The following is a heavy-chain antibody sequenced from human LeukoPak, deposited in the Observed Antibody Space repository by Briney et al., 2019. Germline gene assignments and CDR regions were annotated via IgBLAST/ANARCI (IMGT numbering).Heavy chain of an antibody. CDR3: ARQTGSGLFILP. D-gene: IGHD3/OR15-3a*01. J-gene: IGHJ4*02. CDR1: GYSISSSNW. CDR2: IYYSGST. V-gene: IGHV4-28*01. Sequence: SETLSLTCAVSGYSISSSNWWGWIRQPPGKGLEWIGYIYYSGSTYYNASLKSQVSISIDTSKNQFSLRLTSVTAADTAVYYCARQTGSGLFILPGGQGTLVTVSS.